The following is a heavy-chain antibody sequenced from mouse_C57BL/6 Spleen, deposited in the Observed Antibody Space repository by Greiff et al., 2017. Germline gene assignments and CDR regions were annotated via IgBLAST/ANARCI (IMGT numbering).Heavy chain of an antibody. CDR3: ARRSIQEYYFDD. J-gene: IGHJ2*01. CDR2: ISSGGSYT. V-gene: IGHV5-6*02. Sequence: DVKLVESGGDLVKPGGSLKLSCAASGFTFSSYGMSWVRQTPDKRLEWVATISSGGSYTYYPDSVKGRFTISRDNAKNTLYLQMSSLKSEDTAMYYCARRSIQEYYFDDWGQGTTLTVAS. CDR1: GFTFSSYG.